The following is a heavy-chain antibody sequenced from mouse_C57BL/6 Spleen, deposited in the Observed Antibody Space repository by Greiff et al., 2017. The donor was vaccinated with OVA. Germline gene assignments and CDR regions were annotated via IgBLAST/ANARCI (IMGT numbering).Heavy chain of an antibody. J-gene: IGHJ2*01. V-gene: IGHV1-18*01. CDR1: GYTFTDYN. CDR3: ARKKFITTPYFDY. Sequence: EVQLQQSGPELVKPGASVKIPCKASGYTFTDYNMDWVKQSHGKSLEWIGDINPNNGGTIYNQKFKGKATLTVDKSSSTAYMELRSLTSEDTAVYYSARKKFITTPYFDYWGQGTTLTVSS. CDR2: INPNNGGT. D-gene: IGHD1-1*01.